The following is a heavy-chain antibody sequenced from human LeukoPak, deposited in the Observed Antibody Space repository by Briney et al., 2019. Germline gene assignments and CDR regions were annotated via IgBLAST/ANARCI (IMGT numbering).Heavy chain of an antibody. CDR3: AREAPYPRIVGGGLRGFDY. V-gene: IGHV3-53*01. CDR2: IYSGDNT. CDR1: GFTVSSNY. D-gene: IGHD1-26*01. J-gene: IGHJ4*02. Sequence: GGSLRLSCAASGFTVSSNYMSWVRQAPGKGLEWVSVIYSGDNTYYADSVKGRFTISRDNSKNTVYLQMNSLRAEDTAVYFCAREAPYPRIVGGGLRGFDYWGQGTLVTVSS.